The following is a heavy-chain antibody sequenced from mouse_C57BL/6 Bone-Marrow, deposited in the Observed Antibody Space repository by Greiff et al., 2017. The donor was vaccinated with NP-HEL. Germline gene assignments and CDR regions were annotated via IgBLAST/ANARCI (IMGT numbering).Heavy chain of an antibody. CDR1: GFTFSDYY. CDR2: ISNGGGST. J-gene: IGHJ2*01. CDR3: ARSYDYDGYYFDY. Sequence: EVKLMESGGGLVQPGGSLKLSCAASGFTFSDYYMYWVRQTPEKRLEWVAYISNGGGSTYYPDHVKGRFTLSRDNAKNTLYLQMSRLNSEDTAMYYFARSYDYDGYYFDYWGQGTTLTVSS. D-gene: IGHD2-4*01. V-gene: IGHV5-12*01.